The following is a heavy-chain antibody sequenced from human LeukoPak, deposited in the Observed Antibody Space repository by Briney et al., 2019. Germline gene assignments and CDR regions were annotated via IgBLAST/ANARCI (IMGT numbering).Heavy chain of an antibody. V-gene: IGHV4-59*01. CDR3: ARTLLWFGELSPLGFDY. D-gene: IGHD3-10*01. J-gene: IGHJ4*02. CDR1: GGSISSYY. Sequence: SETLSLTCTVSGGSISSYYWSWIRQPPGKGLEWIGYIYYSGSTNYKPSLKSRATISVDTSKNQFSLKLSSVTAADTAVYYCARTLLWFGELSPLGFDYWGQGTLVTVSS. CDR2: IYYSGST.